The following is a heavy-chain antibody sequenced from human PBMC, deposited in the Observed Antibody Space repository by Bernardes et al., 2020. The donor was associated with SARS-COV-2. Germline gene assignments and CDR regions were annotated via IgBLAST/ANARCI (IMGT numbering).Heavy chain of an antibody. V-gene: IGHV1-24*01. CDR1: GYTLTELS. D-gene: IGHD2-21*02. CDR2: FDPEDGET. Sequence: ASEKVSCKISGYTLTELSMHWVRQAPGKGLEWMGGFDPEDGETIYAQKFQGRVTMTEDTSTDTAYMELSSLRSEDTAVYYCATGSPVVTPDWFDPWGQGTLVTVSS. CDR3: ATGSPVVTPDWFDP. J-gene: IGHJ5*02.